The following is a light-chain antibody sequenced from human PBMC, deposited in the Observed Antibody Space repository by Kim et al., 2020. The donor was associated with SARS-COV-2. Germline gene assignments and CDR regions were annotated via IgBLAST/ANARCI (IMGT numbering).Light chain of an antibody. Sequence: NFTLTQPHSVSESPGKTVTISCTRSSGSIASNYVRWYQQRPGSAPTTVIYEDNQRPSGVPDRFSGSIDSSSNSASLTISGLKTEDEADYYCQSYDSSNHEVFGGGTQLTVL. CDR3: QSYDSSNHEV. CDR1: SGSIASNY. J-gene: IGLJ3*02. CDR2: EDN. V-gene: IGLV6-57*04.